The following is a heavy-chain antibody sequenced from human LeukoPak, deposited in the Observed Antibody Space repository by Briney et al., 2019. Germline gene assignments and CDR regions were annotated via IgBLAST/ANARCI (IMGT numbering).Heavy chain of an antibody. D-gene: IGHD6-6*01. CDR1: GYAFTSHW. V-gene: IGHV5-51*01. J-gene: IGHJ4*02. CDR3: ARRRIAARLFDY. CDR2: IYPGDSDT. Sequence: GESLKISCKSSGYAFTSHWIGWVRQMPGKGLEWMGIIYPGDSDTKYNPSFQGQVTISADKSISTAYLQWSSLKASDTAMYYCARRRIAARLFDYWGQGTLVTVSS.